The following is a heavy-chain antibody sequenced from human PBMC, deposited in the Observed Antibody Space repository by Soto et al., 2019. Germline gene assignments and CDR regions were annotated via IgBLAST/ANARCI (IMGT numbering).Heavy chain of an antibody. CDR2: IYYSGST. V-gene: IGHV4-39*01. D-gene: IGHD2-2*01. J-gene: IGHJ5*02. CDR3: ARHWSVGWEYQLPRQNNWFDP. CDR1: GGSISSSSYY. Sequence: SETLSLTCTVSGGSISSSSYYWGWIRQPPGKGLEWIGGIYYSGSTYYNPSLKSRVTISVDTSKNQFSLKLSSVTAADTAVYYCARHWSVGWEYQLPRQNNWFDPWGQGTLVTVSS.